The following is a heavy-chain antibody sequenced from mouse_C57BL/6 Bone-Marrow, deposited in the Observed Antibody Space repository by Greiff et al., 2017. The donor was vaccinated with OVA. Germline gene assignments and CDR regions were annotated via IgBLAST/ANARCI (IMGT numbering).Heavy chain of an antibody. CDR1: GFTFSSYG. CDR3: AKGIHYYDRSPYFDY. V-gene: IGHV5-6*01. J-gene: IGHJ2*01. CDR2: ISSGGSYT. Sequence: EVQVVESGGDLVKPGGSLKLSCAASGFTFSSYGMSWVRQTPDKRLEWVATISSGGSYTYYPDSVKGRFTISRDNAKNTLYLQMSSLKSEDTAMYYCAKGIHYYDRSPYFDYWGQGTTLTVSS. D-gene: IGHD1-2*01.